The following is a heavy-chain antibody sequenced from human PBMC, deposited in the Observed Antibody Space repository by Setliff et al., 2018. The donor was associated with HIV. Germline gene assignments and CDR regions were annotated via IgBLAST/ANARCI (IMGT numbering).Heavy chain of an antibody. CDR2: IYHSGST. J-gene: IGHJ6*02. D-gene: IGHD3-3*01. CDR1: GYSISSGYY. V-gene: IGHV4-38-2*01. CDR3: ARHSGGSFYNFWSGDYYYYGMDV. Sequence: SETLSLTCAVSGYSISSGYYWGWIRQPPGKGLGWIGSIYHSGSTYYNPSLKSRVTISVDTSKNQFSLKLSSVTAADTAVYYCARHSGGSFYNFWSGDYYYYGMDVWGQGTTVTVSS.